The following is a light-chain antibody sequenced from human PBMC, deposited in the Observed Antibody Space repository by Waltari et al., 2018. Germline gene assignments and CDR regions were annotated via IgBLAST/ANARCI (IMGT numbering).Light chain of an antibody. CDR3: NSYAGSNTVI. CDR2: EVN. J-gene: IGLJ2*01. CDR1: SSDVGGYNY. V-gene: IGLV2-8*01. Sequence: QSALTQPPSASGSPGQSVTISCPGTSSDVGGYNYVSWYQHHPGKAPKLIIYEVNTLPAGVPDRFSVSNSANTASLTVAGLQNEDEADYYCNSYAGSNTVIFGGGTKLTVL.